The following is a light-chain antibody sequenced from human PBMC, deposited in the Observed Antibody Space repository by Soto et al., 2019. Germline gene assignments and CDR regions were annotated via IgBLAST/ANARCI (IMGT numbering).Light chain of an antibody. CDR1: QSISSW. Sequence: DIHITHSPSTLSSSVVERVTITCRASQSISSWLAWYQQKPGKAPKLLIYQASSLQSGVPSRFSGSGSETEFTLTISSLLPDDFATYFCQQYKSYFRTFGQGTKVDIK. CDR3: QQYKSYFRT. J-gene: IGKJ1*01. V-gene: IGKV1-5*03. CDR2: QAS.